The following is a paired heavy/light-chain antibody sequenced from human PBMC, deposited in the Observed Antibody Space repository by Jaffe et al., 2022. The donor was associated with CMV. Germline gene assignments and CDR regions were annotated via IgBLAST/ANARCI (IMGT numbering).Light chain of an antibody. CDR1: QSLTSSY. Sequence: EIVLTQSPGTLSLSPGERATLSCRASQSLTSSYLAWYQQRPGQAPRLLIYGAFNRATGVPDRFSGSGSGTDFTLTVSRLEPEDFALYYCQHYGSSLLVTFGPGTRV. CDR3: QHYGSSLLVT. CDR2: GAF. J-gene: IGKJ3*01. V-gene: IGKV3-20*01.
Heavy chain of an antibody. Sequence: QVQLQESGPGLVKPSETLSLTCTVSGDSSSTYYWSWIRQPPGKGPQWIGSVNFSGTTKYNPSLKSRVTISVDTSKNQFSLKVTSVTAADTAVYYCARSYVAGGYLSRNNYYYNYMDVWGKGTTVTVSS. V-gene: IGHV4-59*01. CDR3: ARSYVAGGYLSRNNYYYNYMDV. CDR1: GDSSSTYY. CDR2: VNFSGTT. D-gene: IGHD3-22*01. J-gene: IGHJ6*03.